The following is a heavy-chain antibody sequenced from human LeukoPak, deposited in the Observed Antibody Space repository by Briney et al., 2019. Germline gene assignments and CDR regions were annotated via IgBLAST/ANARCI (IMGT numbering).Heavy chain of an antibody. J-gene: IGHJ4*02. D-gene: IGHD3-3*01. V-gene: IGHV3-48*01. CDR2: ISSSSSTT. CDR1: GFTFSSYT. CDR3: ARDSRDFWSGLYYFDY. Sequence: GGSPRLSCAASGFTFSSYTMNWVRQAPGKGLEWVSYISSSSSTTYYADSVKGRFTISRDNAKKSLYLQMNSLKAEDTAVYYCARDSRDFWSGLYYFDYWGQGTLVTVSS.